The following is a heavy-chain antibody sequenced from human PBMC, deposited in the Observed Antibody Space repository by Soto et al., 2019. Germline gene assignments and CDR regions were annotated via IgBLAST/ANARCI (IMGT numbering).Heavy chain of an antibody. Sequence: GGSLRLSCAASGFTFSSYGMHWVRQAPGKGLEWVAVIWYDGSNKYYADSVKGRFTISRDNPKNTLYLQMNSLRAEDTAVYYCARDVYQGTAMVTGGMDVWGQGTTVTVSS. D-gene: IGHD5-18*01. CDR3: ARDVYQGTAMVTGGMDV. CDR2: IWYDGSNK. CDR1: GFTFSSYG. V-gene: IGHV3-33*01. J-gene: IGHJ6*02.